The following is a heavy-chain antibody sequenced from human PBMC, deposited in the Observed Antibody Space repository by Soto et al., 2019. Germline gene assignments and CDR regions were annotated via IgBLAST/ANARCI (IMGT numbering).Heavy chain of an antibody. CDR3: ASRRFYDSRGYYYYYFDD. Sequence: EVQLLESGGSLVQPGGSLRLSCAASGFTFSNYAMSWVRQAPGKGLEWVSGIGGSGGDTYYADSVKGRFTISRDNSKNTLYLQMNSLRAEDTAIYYCASRRFYDSRGYYYYYFDDWGQGTLVTVSS. CDR2: IGGSGGDT. CDR1: GFTFSNYA. D-gene: IGHD3-22*01. J-gene: IGHJ4*02. V-gene: IGHV3-23*01.